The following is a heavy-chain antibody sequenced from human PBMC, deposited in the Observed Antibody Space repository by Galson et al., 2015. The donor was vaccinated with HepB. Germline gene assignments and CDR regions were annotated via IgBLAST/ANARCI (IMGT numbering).Heavy chain of an antibody. CDR3: ARDLATTIFGVVIRYFDY. D-gene: IGHD3-3*01. Sequence: SVKVSCKASGGTFSSYAISWVRQAPGQGLEWMGGIIPIFGTANYAQKFQGRVTITVDESTSTAYMELSSLRSEDTAVYYCARDLATTIFGVVIRYFDYWGQGTLVTVSS. V-gene: IGHV1-69*13. CDR1: GGTFSSYA. CDR2: IIPIFGTA. J-gene: IGHJ4*02.